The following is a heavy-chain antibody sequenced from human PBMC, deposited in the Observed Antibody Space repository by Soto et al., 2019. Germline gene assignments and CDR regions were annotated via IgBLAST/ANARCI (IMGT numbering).Heavy chain of an antibody. CDR1: GFTFSSYE. V-gene: IGHV3-48*03. J-gene: IGHJ4*02. CDR2: ISSSGSTI. CDR3: ARAGTYGPIDY. D-gene: IGHD4-17*01. Sequence: GGSLRLSCAASGFTFSSYEMNWVRQAPGKGLEWVSYISSSGSTIYYADSVKGRFTISRDNAKNSLYLQMNSLRAEDTAVYYCARAGTYGPIDYWGKGNLVTVSS.